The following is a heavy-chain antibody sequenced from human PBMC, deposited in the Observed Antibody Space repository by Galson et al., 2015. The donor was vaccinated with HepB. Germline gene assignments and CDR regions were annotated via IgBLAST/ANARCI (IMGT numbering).Heavy chain of an antibody. CDR1: AFTFSSYS. V-gene: IGHV3-48*01. Sequence: SLRLSCAASAFTFSSYSMNWVRQAPGKGLEWVSYISSGSGTIYYADSVKGRFTISRDNAKNSLYLQMNSLRAEDTAGYYCVKGPGSAPLRHWFDPWGQGTLVTVSS. CDR3: VKGPGSAPLRHWFDP. J-gene: IGHJ5*02. CDR2: ISSGSGTI. D-gene: IGHD3-16*01.